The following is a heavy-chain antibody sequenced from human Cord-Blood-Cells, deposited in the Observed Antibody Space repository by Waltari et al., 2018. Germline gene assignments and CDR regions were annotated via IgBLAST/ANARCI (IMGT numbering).Heavy chain of an antibody. V-gene: IGHV1-69*01. CDR3: AILHSSASLGFDY. D-gene: IGHD6-6*01. J-gene: IGHJ4*02. Sequence: QVQLVQSGAEVKKPGSSVKVSGKASGGTFSSFAIRWVRLAPGQGVEWRGGIIPICGTANYAQKFQGRVTITADESTSTAYMELSSLRSEDTAVYYCAILHSSASLGFDYWGQGTLVTVSS. CDR2: IIPICGTA. CDR1: GGTFSSFA.